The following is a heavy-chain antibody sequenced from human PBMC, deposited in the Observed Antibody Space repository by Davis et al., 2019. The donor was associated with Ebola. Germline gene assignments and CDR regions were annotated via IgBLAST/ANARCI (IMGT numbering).Heavy chain of an antibody. CDR1: GGTFSSYA. D-gene: IGHD3-16*02. Sequence: AASVKVSCKASGGTFSSYAINWVRQAPGQGLEWMGAIIPLVGTTNYAQNFQGRVRITADESTSTAYMELSSLRSEDTAVYYCARDNNYDYVWGSYRPNNWFDPWGQGTLVTVSS. J-gene: IGHJ5*02. V-gene: IGHV1-69*13. CDR3: ARDNNYDYVWGSYRPNNWFDP. CDR2: IIPLVGTT.